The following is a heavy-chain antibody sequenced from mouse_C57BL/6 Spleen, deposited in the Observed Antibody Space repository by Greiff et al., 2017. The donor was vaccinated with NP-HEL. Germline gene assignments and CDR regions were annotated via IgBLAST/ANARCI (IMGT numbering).Heavy chain of an antibody. CDR1: GFNIKDYY. CDR3: TTYDYVYFDY. D-gene: IGHD2-4*01. V-gene: IGHV14-1*01. CDR2: IDPEDGDT. Sequence: EVQLQQSGAELVRPGASVKLSCTASGFNIKDYYMHWVKQRPAQGLEWIGRIDPEDGDTEYAPKFQGKATMTADTSANTAYLQLSSLTSEDTAVYYCTTYDYVYFDYWGQGTTLTVSS. J-gene: IGHJ2*01.